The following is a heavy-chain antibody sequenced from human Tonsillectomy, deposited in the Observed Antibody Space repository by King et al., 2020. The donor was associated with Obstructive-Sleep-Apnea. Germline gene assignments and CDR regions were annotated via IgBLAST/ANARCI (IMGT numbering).Heavy chain of an antibody. CDR2: IKQDGTEK. V-gene: IGHV3-7*01. D-gene: IGHD2-15*01. CDR1: GFTFSGYW. Sequence: VQLVESGGGLVQPGGSLRLSCAASGFTFSGYWMTWVRQAPGKGLEWVGNIKQDGTEKYFVDSVKGRFTISRDNAKNSLYLQMNSLRAEDTAVYYCARFQGYYGMDVWGQGTTVTVSS. J-gene: IGHJ6*02. CDR3: ARFQGYYGMDV.